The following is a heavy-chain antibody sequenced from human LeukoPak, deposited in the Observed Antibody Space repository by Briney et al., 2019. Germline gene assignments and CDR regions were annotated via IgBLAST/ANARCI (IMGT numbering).Heavy chain of an antibody. D-gene: IGHD5-12*01. V-gene: IGHV3-23*01. CDR1: GFTFSSFA. CDR2: ISGSGGSI. Sequence: PGGSLRLSCAASGFTFSSFAMRWVRQAPGKGLEWVSAISGSGGSIYYADSVKGRFTISRDNSKNALYLQMNSLRAEDTAVYYCAKMVTRDIVEDYWGQGTLVTVSS. J-gene: IGHJ4*02. CDR3: AKMVTRDIVEDY.